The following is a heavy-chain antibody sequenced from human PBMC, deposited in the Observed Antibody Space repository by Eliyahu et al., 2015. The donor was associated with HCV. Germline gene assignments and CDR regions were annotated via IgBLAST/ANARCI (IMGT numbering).Heavy chain of an antibody. J-gene: IGHJ4*02. Sequence: EVQLVESGGGLVQPGGSLKLSCATSGXTFSGTAVHWVRQAPGKGLEWVGRIRNKADNYVTAYAASVEGRFTISRDDSRNTAYLQMNSLKTEDTAVYFCAQNWGMYYFDYWGQGTLVTVSS. CDR2: IRNKADNYVT. CDR3: AQNWGMYYFDY. CDR1: GXTFSGTA. V-gene: IGHV3-73*02. D-gene: IGHD7-27*01.